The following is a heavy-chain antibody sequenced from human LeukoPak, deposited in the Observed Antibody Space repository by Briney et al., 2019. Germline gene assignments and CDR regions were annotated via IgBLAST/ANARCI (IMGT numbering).Heavy chain of an antibody. Sequence: GGSLRLSCAASGFTFSTYCMNWVRQAPGKGLEWVSYISSSSSTIYYADSVKGRFSISRDNAKSSLYLQMNSLRVEDTAVYYCALLAVASDFDYWGQGALVTVSS. V-gene: IGHV3-48*04. CDR3: ALLAVASDFDY. CDR2: ISSSSSTI. J-gene: IGHJ4*02. D-gene: IGHD6-19*01. CDR1: GFTFSTYC.